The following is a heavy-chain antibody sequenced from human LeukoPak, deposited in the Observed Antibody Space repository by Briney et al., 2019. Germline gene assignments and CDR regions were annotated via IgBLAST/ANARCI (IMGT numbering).Heavy chain of an antibody. CDR1: GGSINSYY. Sequence: SETLSLICTVSGGSINSYYWSWIRQPPGKGLESTGYISYSGSTNYNPSLKSRVTISVDMSKNQFSLKLSSVTAADTAIYYCARGPTTDYFDLWGQGTLVTVSS. D-gene: IGHD4-17*01. CDR3: ARGPTTDYFDL. CDR2: ISYSGST. J-gene: IGHJ4*02. V-gene: IGHV4-59*08.